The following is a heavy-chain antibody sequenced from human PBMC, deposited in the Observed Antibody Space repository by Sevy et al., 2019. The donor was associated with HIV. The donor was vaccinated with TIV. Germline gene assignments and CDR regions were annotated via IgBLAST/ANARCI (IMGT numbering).Heavy chain of an antibody. CDR2: FYINGNT. CDR3: VREAFCSSATCYRPY. D-gene: IGHD2-2*01. Sequence: GGSLRLSCAASGFTVSSNYMSWVRQAQGKGLEWVSIFYINGNTYYSDSVKGRFIISRDTSQNTVFLHMNSLRAEDTAVYYCVREAFCSSATCYRPYWGQGTLVTVSS. CDR1: GFTVSSNY. J-gene: IGHJ4*02. V-gene: IGHV3-66*01.